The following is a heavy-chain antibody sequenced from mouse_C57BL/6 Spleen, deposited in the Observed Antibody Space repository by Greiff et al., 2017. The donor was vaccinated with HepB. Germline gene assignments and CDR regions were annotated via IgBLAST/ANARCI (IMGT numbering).Heavy chain of an antibody. CDR3: AVYYDYLPFAY. CDR2: INPNYGTT. CDR1: GYSFTDYN. V-gene: IGHV1-39*01. Sequence: EVKLMESGPELVKPGASVKISCKASGYSFTDYNMNWVKQSNGKSLEWIGVINPNYGTTSYNQKFKGKATLTVDQSSSTAYMQLNSLTSEDSAVYYCAVYYDYLPFAYWGQGTLVTVSA. D-gene: IGHD2-4*01. J-gene: IGHJ3*01.